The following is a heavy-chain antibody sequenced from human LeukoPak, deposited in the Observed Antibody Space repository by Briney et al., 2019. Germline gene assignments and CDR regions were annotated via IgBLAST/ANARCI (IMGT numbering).Heavy chain of an antibody. D-gene: IGHD3-22*01. Sequence: PSETLSLTCTVSGGSISSYYWSWIRQPPGKGLEWIGNIYYSGSTNYNPSLMSRVTISVDTSENQFSLKLSSVTAADTAVYYCTRGSIAYYYMDVWGKGTTVTISS. CDR3: TRGSIAYYYMDV. CDR2: IYYSGST. V-gene: IGHV4-59*01. J-gene: IGHJ6*03. CDR1: GGSISSYY.